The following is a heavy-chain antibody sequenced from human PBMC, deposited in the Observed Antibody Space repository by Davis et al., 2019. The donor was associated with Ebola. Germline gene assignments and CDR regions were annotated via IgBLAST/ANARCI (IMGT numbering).Heavy chain of an antibody. CDR1: GYTFNSYY. V-gene: IGHV1-46*02. Sequence: ASVKVSCKASGYTFNSYYIHWVRQAPGQGLEWMGIINPSGGSTTYAQKFQGRVTMTRDTSTRTVYMELSSLRSEDTAVYYCARTDGDYSSYGMDVWGQGTTVTVSS. D-gene: IGHD4-17*01. CDR2: INPSGGST. J-gene: IGHJ6*02. CDR3: ARTDGDYSSYGMDV.